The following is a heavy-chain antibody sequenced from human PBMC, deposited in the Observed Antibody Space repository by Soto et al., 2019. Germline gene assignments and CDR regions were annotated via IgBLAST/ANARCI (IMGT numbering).Heavy chain of an antibody. V-gene: IGHV4-34*01. CDR3: ASIAVAKFRAGNYMDV. Sequence: PSETLSLTCAVYGGSFSGYYWSWIRQPPGKGLEWIGEINHSGSTNYNPSLKSRVTISVDTSKNQFSLKLSSVTAADTAVYYCASIAVAKFRAGNYMDVWGKGTTVTVSS. J-gene: IGHJ6*03. D-gene: IGHD6-19*01. CDR1: GGSFSGYY. CDR2: INHSGST.